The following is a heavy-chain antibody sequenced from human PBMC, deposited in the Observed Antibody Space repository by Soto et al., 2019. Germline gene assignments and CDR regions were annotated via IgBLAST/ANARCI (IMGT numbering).Heavy chain of an antibody. D-gene: IGHD2-2*01. J-gene: IGHJ5*02. V-gene: IGHV1-18*01. Sequence: QGQLVQSGAEVKKPGASVKVSCTASGNTFTNFGVTWVRQAPGQGLEWMGWISAYNDDPNYAQKFQGRVTMTIYTGTSTYYLVLRSLTSDDADESYCASVIPGAEAWFDPWGQGTLVTVSS. CDR1: GNTFTNFG. CDR3: ASVIPGAEAWFDP. CDR2: ISAYNDDP.